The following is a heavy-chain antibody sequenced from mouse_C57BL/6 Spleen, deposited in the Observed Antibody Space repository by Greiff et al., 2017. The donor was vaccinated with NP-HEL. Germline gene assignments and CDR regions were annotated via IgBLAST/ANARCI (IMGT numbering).Heavy chain of an antibody. J-gene: IGHJ4*01. CDR1: GYTFTDYY. CDR3: ARTDYYYGSGEDY. Sequence: VQLQQSGAELVRPGASVKLSCKASGYTFTDYYINWVKQRPGQGLEWIARIYPGSGNTYYNEKFKGKATLTAEKSSSTAYMQLSSLTSEDSAVYFCARTDYYYGSGEDYWGQGTSVTVSS. D-gene: IGHD1-1*01. V-gene: IGHV1-76*01. CDR2: IYPGSGNT.